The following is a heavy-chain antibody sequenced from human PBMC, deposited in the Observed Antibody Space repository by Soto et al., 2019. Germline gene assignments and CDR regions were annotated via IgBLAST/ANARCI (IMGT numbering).Heavy chain of an antibody. CDR2: ISGSGGST. D-gene: IGHD2-2*01. J-gene: IGHJ4*02. V-gene: IGHV3-23*01. CDR1: GFTFSSYA. CDR3: AKGLQRGYQLDNYFDY. Sequence: GGSLRLSCAASGFTFSSYAMSWVRQAPGKGLEWVSAISGSGGSTYYADSVKGRFTISRDNSKNTLYLQMNSLRAEDTAVYYCAKGLQRGYQLDNYFDYWGQGTLVTVSS.